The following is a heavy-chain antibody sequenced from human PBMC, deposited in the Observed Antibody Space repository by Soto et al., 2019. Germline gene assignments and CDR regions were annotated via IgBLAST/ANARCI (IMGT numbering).Heavy chain of an antibody. V-gene: IGHV3-33*01. D-gene: IGHD3-22*01. CDR3: ARDLLTMIVVAPTGY. J-gene: IGHJ4*02. Sequence: QVQLVESGGGVVQPGRSLRLCCAASGFTFSSYGMHWVRQAPGKGLEWVAVIWYDGSNKYYADSVKGRFTISRDNSKNTLYLQMNSLRAEDTAVYYCARDLLTMIVVAPTGYWGQGTLVTVSS. CDR2: IWYDGSNK. CDR1: GFTFSSYG.